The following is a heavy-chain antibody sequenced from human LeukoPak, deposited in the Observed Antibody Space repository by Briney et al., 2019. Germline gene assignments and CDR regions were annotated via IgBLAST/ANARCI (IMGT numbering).Heavy chain of an antibody. CDR2: IYYSGST. V-gene: IGHV4-59*12. J-gene: IGHJ5*02. Sequence: PSETLSLTCTVSGGSISNYYWSWIRQPPGKGLEWIGYIYYSGSTNYNPSLKSRVTISVDTSKNQFSLKLSSVTAADTAVYYCAREGIVGATKNWFDPWGQGTLVTVSS. CDR3: AREGIVGATKNWFDP. D-gene: IGHD1-26*01. CDR1: GGSISNYY.